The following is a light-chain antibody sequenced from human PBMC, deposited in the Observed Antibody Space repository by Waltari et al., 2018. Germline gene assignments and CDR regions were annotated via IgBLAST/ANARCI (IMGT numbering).Light chain of an antibody. Sequence: AVVTQEPSLTVSPGGTVTLPCGSSPGPVTSGHHPHWFHQKPAQVPRTLIYDTSNKHSWTPARFSGSLLGGKAALTLSGAQPEDEAEYYCLLWYSGPRWVFGGGTKLSVL. CDR3: LLWYSGPRWV. CDR1: PGPVTSGHH. J-gene: IGLJ3*02. CDR2: DTS. V-gene: IGLV7-46*01.